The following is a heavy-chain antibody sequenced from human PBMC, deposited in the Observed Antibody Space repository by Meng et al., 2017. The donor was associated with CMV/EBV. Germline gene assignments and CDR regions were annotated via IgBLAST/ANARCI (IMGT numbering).Heavy chain of an antibody. CDR2: IKQDGSEK. V-gene: IGHV3-7*01. Sequence: GESLKISCAASGFTFSSYWMSWVRQAPGKGLEWVANIKQDGSEKYYVDSVRGRFTISRDNAKNSLYLQMNSLRAEDTAVYYCARGLRGPSLVRRVTHDAFDIWGQGTMVTVSS. D-gene: IGHD3-10*01. CDR1: GFTFSSYW. J-gene: IGHJ3*02. CDR3: ARGLRGPSLVRRVTHDAFDI.